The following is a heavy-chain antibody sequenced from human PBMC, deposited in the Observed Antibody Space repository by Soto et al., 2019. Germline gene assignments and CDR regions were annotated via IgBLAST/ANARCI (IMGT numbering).Heavy chain of an antibody. CDR3: ARGPGGPDGPGDY. CDR1: GYTFTSYA. J-gene: IGHJ4*02. CDR2: INAGNGNT. V-gene: IGHV1-3*01. Sequence: QVQLVQSGAEVKKPGASVKISCKASGYTFTSYAMHWVRQAPGQRLEWMGWINAGNGNTKYSQKFQGRVTITRDTAASTAYMELSSLRSEDTAVYYCARGPGGPDGPGDYWGQGTLVTISS. D-gene: IGHD2-15*01.